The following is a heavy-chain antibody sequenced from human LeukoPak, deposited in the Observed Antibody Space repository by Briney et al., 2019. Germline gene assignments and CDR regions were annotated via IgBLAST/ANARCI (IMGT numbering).Heavy chain of an antibody. CDR3: AREVRVVLYYYYSSMDV. CDR1: GFTFSSYA. CDR2: ISYDGSNK. V-gene: IGHV3-30*04. J-gene: IGHJ6*02. D-gene: IGHD3-3*01. Sequence: GGSLRLSCAASGFTFSSYAMHWVRQAPGKGLEWEAVISYDGSNKYYADSVKGRFTISRDNSKNTLYLQMNSLRAEDTAVYYCAREVRVVLYYYYSSMDVWGQGTTVTVSS.